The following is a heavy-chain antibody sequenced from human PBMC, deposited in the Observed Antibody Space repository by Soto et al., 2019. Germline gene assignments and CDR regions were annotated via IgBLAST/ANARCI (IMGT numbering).Heavy chain of an antibody. CDR3: ARIPLYHDGSGHSSYGMDV. D-gene: IGHD3-22*01. Sequence: PSETLSLTCTVSGGSISSNYWSWIRQPPGKGLEWIGYIYYSGSTNYNPSLESRVTISADTSKNQLSLKLTSVTAADTAVYYCARIPLYHDGSGHSSYGMDVWGQGTTVTVSS. CDR1: GGSISSNY. J-gene: IGHJ6*02. CDR2: IYYSGST. V-gene: IGHV4-59*01.